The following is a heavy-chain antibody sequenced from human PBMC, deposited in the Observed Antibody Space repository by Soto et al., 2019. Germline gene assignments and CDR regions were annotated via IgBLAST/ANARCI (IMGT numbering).Heavy chain of an antibody. V-gene: IGHV3-74*01. Sequence: EVHLVESGGGLVQPGGSLRLSCAASGFTFSSYWMHWVRQAPGKGLVWVSSISTDASSTSYADPVKGRFTISRDNAKNTLYLQMNSVRAEDTAVYYCARLPNKSPQNWGQGTLVSVAP. CDR3: ARLPNKSPQN. CDR1: GFTFSSYW. CDR2: ISTDASST. J-gene: IGHJ1*01.